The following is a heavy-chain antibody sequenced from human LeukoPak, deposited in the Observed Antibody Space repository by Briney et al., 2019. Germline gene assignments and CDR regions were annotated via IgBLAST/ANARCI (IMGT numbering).Heavy chain of an antibody. D-gene: IGHD3-3*01. CDR2: ISTDGSIK. Sequence: GGSLRLSCAASGFTFSNYWMHWVRQAPGKGLVWVSRISTDGSIKNYADSVKGRFTISRDNAKNTLYLQMDSLRAEDTALYYCTRGVLGLGGNAFDMWGQGTMVSVSS. CDR1: GFTFSNYW. J-gene: IGHJ3*02. CDR3: TRGVLGLGGNAFDM. V-gene: IGHV3-74*01.